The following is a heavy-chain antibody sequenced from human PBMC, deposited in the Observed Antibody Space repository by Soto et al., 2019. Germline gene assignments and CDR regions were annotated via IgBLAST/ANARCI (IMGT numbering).Heavy chain of an antibody. CDR3: ARSGDVEMATICAFDI. CDR1: GGTFSSYA. D-gene: IGHD5-12*01. V-gene: IGHV1-69*12. J-gene: IGHJ3*02. CDR2: IIPIFGTA. Sequence: QVQLVQSGAEVKKPGSSVKVSCKASGGTFSSYAISWVRQAPGQGLEWMGGIIPIFGTANYAQKFQGRVTITADESTSTAYMELSSLRSEDTAVYYCARSGDVEMATICAFDIWGQGTMLTVSS.